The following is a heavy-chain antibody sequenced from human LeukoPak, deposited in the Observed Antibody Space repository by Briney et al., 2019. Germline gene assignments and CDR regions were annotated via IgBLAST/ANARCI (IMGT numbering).Heavy chain of an antibody. CDR3: AREGFSSSLDY. J-gene: IGHJ4*02. CDR1: EFTFSSYS. V-gene: IGHV3-7*03. Sequence: GGSLRLSCAASEFTFSSYSMNWVRQAPGKGLEWVANIKQDGGEKHYVDSVKGRFTISRDNAKNSLYLQMNSLRAEDTAVYYCAREGFSSSLDYWGQGTLVTVSS. D-gene: IGHD6-6*01. CDR2: IKQDGGEK.